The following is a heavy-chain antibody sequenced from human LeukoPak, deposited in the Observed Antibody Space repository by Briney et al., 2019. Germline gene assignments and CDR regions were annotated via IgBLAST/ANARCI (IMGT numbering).Heavy chain of an antibody. V-gene: IGHV1-2*02. D-gene: IGHD3-22*01. J-gene: IGHJ4*02. CDR3: ARYYYDSSGYYSEVDY. CDR2: INPNSGGT. Sequence: ASVKVPCKASGYTFTGYYMHWVRQAPGQGLEWMGWINPNSGGTNYAQKFQGRVTMTRDTSISTAYMELSRLRSDDTAVYYCARYYYDSSGYYSEVDYWGQGTLVTVSS. CDR1: GYTFTGYY.